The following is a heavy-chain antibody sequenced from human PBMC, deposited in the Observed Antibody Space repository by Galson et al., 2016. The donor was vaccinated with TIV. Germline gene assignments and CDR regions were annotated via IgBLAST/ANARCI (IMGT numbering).Heavy chain of an antibody. Sequence: ETLSLPCTVSGGSVSSNSYYWNWIRQPPGKGLEWIGSIYYSGSTNYNPSLQSRVTMSVDTSKNQFSLNLTSLTAADTAVYYCSREYTDHGYAFDIWGQGTMVTVSS. V-gene: IGHV4-61*01. J-gene: IGHJ3*02. D-gene: IGHD4-17*01. CDR1: GGSVSSNSYY. CDR3: SREYTDHGYAFDI. CDR2: IYYSGST.